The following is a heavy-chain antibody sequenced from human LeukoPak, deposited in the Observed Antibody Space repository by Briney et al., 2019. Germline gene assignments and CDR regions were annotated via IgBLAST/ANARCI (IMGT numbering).Heavy chain of an antibody. CDR3: AREGIAVAGVDY. Sequence: GGSLRLSCVASGFTFSSYSMNWVRQAPGKGLEWVSSISSSSSYIYYADSVKGRFTISRDNAKNSLYLQMNSLRAEDTAVYYCAREGIAVAGVDYWGQGTLVTVSS. D-gene: IGHD6-19*01. CDR1: GFTFSSYS. J-gene: IGHJ4*02. CDR2: ISSSSSYI. V-gene: IGHV3-21*01.